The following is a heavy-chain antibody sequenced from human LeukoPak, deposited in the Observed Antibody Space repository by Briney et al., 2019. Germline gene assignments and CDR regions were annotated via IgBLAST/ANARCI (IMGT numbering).Heavy chain of an antibody. CDR3: AGTEATRITIFGVGGPFDP. V-gene: IGHV4-30-4*08. D-gene: IGHD3-3*01. CDR1: GGSISSGGYY. J-gene: IGHJ5*02. CDR2: IYYSGST. Sequence: PSETLSLTCTVSGGSISSGGYYWSWIRQHPGKGLEWIGYIYYSGSTYYNPSLKSRVTISVDTSKNQFSLKLSSVTAADTAVYYCAGTEATRITIFGVGGPFDPWGQGTLVTVSS.